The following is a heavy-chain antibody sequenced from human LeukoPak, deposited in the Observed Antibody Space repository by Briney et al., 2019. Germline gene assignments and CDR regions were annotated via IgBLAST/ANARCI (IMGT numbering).Heavy chain of an antibody. CDR1: GYSFTSYG. CDR2: ISAYNGNT. V-gene: IGHV1-18*01. CDR3: ARPTGGYSGIAAFDI. D-gene: IGHD5-12*01. Sequence: ASVKVSCKASGYSFTSYGISWVRQAPGQGLEWMGWISAYNGNTNYAQKLQGRVTTDTSTSTAYMELRSLRSDDTAVYYCARPTGGYSGIAAFDIWGQGTMVTVSS. J-gene: IGHJ3*02.